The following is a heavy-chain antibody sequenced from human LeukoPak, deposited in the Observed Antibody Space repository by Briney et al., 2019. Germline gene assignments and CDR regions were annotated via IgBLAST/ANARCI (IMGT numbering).Heavy chain of an antibody. CDR2: ISPDSNYK. D-gene: IGHD5-12*01. CDR3: VRGGYRGFDYEY. V-gene: IGHV3-21*01. J-gene: IGHJ4*02. CDR1: GFTFSTYS. Sequence: GGSLRLSCAASGFTFSTYSMNWLRLAPGKGLEWVSSISPDSNYKYYVDSVKGRFTISRDNAKSSLYLQMNSLRAEDTAVYYCVRGGYRGFDYEYWGQGALVTVSS.